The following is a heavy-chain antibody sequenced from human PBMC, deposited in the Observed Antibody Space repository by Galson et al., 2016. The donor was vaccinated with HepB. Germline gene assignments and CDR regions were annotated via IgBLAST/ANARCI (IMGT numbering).Heavy chain of an antibody. CDR3: ARGFPAAMDWFDP. J-gene: IGHJ5*02. CDR2: IDYIGNT. V-gene: IGHV4-61*08. Sequence: SETLSLTCTVSRGSINTSGYSWSWIRQSPGKGLEWIGYIDYIGNTNCTPSLKSRVSISVDTSKNQFSLNLRSVTAADTAVYYCARGFPAAMDWFDPWGQGALVTVSS. D-gene: IGHD2-2*01. CDR1: RGSINTSGYS.